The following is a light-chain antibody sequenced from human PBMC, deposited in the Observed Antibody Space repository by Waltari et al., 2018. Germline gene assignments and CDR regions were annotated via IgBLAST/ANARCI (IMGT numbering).Light chain of an antibody. CDR1: QSLVYSDGNTY. CDR2: KIS. Sequence: DVVMTQSPLSLPVTLGQPASIACRSSQSLVYSDGNTYLNWFHQRPGQSPRRLIYKISIRDSGVPDRFSCSGSGTDFTLKISRVEAEDVGVYYCMQGAHWPYTFGQGTNLEIK. CDR3: MQGAHWPYT. V-gene: IGKV2-30*01. J-gene: IGKJ2*01.